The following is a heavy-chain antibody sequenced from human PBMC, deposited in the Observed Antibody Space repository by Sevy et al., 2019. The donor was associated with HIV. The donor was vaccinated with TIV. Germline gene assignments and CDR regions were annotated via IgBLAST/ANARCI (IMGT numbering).Heavy chain of an antibody. CDR2: ISATSSYL. J-gene: IGHJ4*02. D-gene: IGHD3-22*01. CDR3: ARANYYDNSGYLD. CDR1: GFTVSSSS. Sequence: GGSLRLSCAASGFTVSSSSMNWVRLAPGKGLEWVSSISATSSYLYYEDSLKGRFTISRDNAKNSLYLQMNSLRADDTAVYYCARANYYDNSGYLDWGQGTLVTVSS. V-gene: IGHV3-21*01.